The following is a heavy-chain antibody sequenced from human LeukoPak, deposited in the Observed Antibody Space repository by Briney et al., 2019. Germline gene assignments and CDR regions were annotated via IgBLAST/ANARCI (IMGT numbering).Heavy chain of an antibody. D-gene: IGHD1-26*01. J-gene: IGHJ4*02. CDR2: INPNSGGT. V-gene: IGHV1-2*02. CDR3: ATSRINIVGATGLDY. Sequence: ASVKVSCKASGYTFTGYYMHWVRQAPGQGLEWMGWINPNSGGTNYAQKFQGRVTMTRDTSISTAYMELRSLRSDDTAVYYCATSRINIVGATGLDYWGQGTLVTVSS. CDR1: GYTFTGYY.